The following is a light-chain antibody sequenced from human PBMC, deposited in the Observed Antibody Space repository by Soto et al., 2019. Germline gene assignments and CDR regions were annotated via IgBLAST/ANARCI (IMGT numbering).Light chain of an antibody. Sequence: QSALTQPASVSGSPGQSITISCTGTSSDVGGYHYVSWYQQHPGKAPKLMIYDVSNRPSGVSNRFSGSKSGTTASLTISGLQAEDEADYYCRSYTSSSSLVVFGGGTQLTVL. CDR1: SSDVGGYHY. CDR2: DVS. CDR3: RSYTSSSSLVV. J-gene: IGLJ2*01. V-gene: IGLV2-14*01.